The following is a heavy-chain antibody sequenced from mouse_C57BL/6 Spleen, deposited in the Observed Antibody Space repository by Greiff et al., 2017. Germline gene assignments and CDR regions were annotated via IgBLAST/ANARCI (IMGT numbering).Heavy chain of an antibody. CDR2: IDPEDGDT. CDR1: GFNIKDYY. J-gene: IGHJ4*01. CDR3: TRHPLHGGYAMDY. Sequence: VQLQQSGAELVRPGASVKLSCTASGFNIKDYYMHWVKQRPEQGLEWIGRIDPEDGDTEYAPKFQGKATMTADTSSNTAYLQLSSLTSEDTAVYYCTRHPLHGGYAMDYWGQGTSVTVSS. D-gene: IGHD1-1*01. V-gene: IGHV14-1*01.